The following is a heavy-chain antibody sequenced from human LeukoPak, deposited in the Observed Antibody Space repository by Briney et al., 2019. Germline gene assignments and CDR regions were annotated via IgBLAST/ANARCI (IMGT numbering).Heavy chain of an antibody. CDR1: GGTFSSYA. CDR3: ARREDGFDY. J-gene: IGHJ4*02. CDR2: IIPIFGIA. V-gene: IGHV1-69*04. Sequence: GASVKVSCKASGGTFSSYAISWVRQAPGQGLEWMGRIIPIFGIANYAQKFQGRVTITADKSTSTAYIELSSLRSEDTAVYSCARREDGFDYWGQGTLVTVSS.